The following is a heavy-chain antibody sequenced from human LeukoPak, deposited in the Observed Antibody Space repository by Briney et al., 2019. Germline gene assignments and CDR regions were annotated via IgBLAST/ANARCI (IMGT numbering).Heavy chain of an antibody. CDR1: GVSISSSLYY. D-gene: IGHD3-3*01. J-gene: IGHJ4*02. CDR3: AGGQTLDWLSNYFDS. CDR2: IYYGADT. Sequence: SETLSLTCTVSGVSISSSLYYWGWVRQPPGKGLEWVGSIYYGADTYYNPSLKSRVSISVDTSKNQLSLKLRSMTAADTALYFCAGGQTLDWLSNYFDSWGQGSRVIVSS. V-gene: IGHV4-39*01.